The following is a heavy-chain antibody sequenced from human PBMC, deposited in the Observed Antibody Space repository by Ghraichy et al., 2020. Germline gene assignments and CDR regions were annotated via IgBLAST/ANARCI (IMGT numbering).Heavy chain of an antibody. Sequence: GGSLRLSCAASGFTVSSNYMSWVRQAPGKGLEWVSVIYSGGSTYYADSVKGRFTVSRDNSKNTLYLQMNSLRAEDTAVYYCARAATTGSYYYGMDVWGQGNTVTVSS. CDR2: IYSGGST. D-gene: IGHD4-11*01. CDR1: GFTVSSNY. V-gene: IGHV3-53*01. J-gene: IGHJ6*02. CDR3: ARAATTGSYYYGMDV.